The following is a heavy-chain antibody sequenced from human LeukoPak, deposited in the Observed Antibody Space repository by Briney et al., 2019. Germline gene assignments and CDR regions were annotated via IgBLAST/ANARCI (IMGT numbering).Heavy chain of an antibody. D-gene: IGHD5-24*01. CDR3: ARSGEQRWYYYYYMDV. J-gene: IGHJ6*03. CDR1: GYSFTSYW. Sequence: GESLKISCKGSGYSFTSYWIGWVRQMPGKGLEWMGIIYPGDSDTRYSPSFQGQVTISADKSISTAYLQWSSLKASDTAMYYCARSGEQRWYYYYYMDVWGKGTTVTVSS. CDR2: IYPGDSDT. V-gene: IGHV5-51*01.